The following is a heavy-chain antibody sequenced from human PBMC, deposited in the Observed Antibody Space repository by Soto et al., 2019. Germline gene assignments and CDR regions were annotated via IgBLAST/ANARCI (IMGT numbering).Heavy chain of an antibody. D-gene: IGHD3-22*01. CDR3: ARRAIHDYDRSGYWSFDY. V-gene: IGHV1-18*01. CDR1: GGTFSSYA. J-gene: IGHJ4*02. CDR2: MSAYNGNT. Sequence: ASVKVSCKASGGTFSSYAISWVRQAPGQGLEWMGWMSAYNGNTNYAQKLQGGVTMTTDTSTSTAYMELRSLRNDDTAVYYCARRAIHDYDRSGYWSFDYWGQGTLVTVSS.